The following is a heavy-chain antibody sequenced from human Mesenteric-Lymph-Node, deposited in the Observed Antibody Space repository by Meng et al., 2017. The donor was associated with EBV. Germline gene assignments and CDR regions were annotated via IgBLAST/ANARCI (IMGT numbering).Heavy chain of an antibody. J-gene: IGHJ4*02. Sequence: QVQLVESGXGVVQPGXSLRLPCAASGFTFRAFGMYWVRQAPGKGLEWVTYISYDGITKYYTDSVKGRFTVSRDNSENTLYLQMNSLRTEDAALYYCAKDPNVDILSTGPLDYWGQGTLVTVSS. V-gene: IGHV3-30*18. CDR3: AKDPNVDILSTGPLDY. CDR2: ISYDGITK. CDR1: GFTFRAFG. D-gene: IGHD5/OR15-5a*01.